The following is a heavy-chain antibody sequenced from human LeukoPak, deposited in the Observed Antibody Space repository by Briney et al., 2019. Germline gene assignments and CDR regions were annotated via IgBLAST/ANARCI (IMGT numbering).Heavy chain of an antibody. D-gene: IGHD5-18*01. CDR2: INPSLGST. V-gene: IGHV1-46*01. J-gene: IGHJ4*02. CDR1: GYTFTTYY. Sequence: ASVKVSCKASGYTFTTYYIHWVRQAPGQGLEWMGIINPSLGSTSYAQKFQGSVIMTRDMSTNTVYMELSSLKSDDTAVYYCAREAVVNTAKLSLDHWGQGTLVTVSS. CDR3: AREAVVNTAKLSLDH.